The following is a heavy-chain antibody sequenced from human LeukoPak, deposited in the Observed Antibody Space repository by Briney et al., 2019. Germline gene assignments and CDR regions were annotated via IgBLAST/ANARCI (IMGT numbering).Heavy chain of an antibody. CDR2: ISSSGSTI. J-gene: IGHJ4*02. D-gene: IGHD3-22*01. V-gene: IGHV3-48*04. Sequence: GGSLRLSCAASGFTFSSYSMNWVRQAPGKGLEWVSYISSSGSTIYYADSVKGRFTISRDNAKNSLYLQMNSLRAEDTAVYYCARNHWYYDSSGYYSGNFDYWGQGTLVTVSS. CDR1: GFTFSSYS. CDR3: ARNHWYYDSSGYYSGNFDY.